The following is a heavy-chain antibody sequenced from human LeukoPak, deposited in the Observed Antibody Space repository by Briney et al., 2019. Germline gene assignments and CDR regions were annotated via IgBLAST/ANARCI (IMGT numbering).Heavy chain of an antibody. V-gene: IGHV3-13*01. Sequence: GGSLRLSCAASGFTFSSYDMHWVRQATGKGLEWVSAIGTAGDTYYPGSVKGRFTISRENAKNSLYLQMNSLGAGDTAVYYCARVRKYSGYYSWYFDLWGRGTLVTVSS. J-gene: IGHJ2*01. CDR2: IGTAGDT. CDR3: ARVRKYSGYYSWYFDL. CDR1: GFTFSSYD. D-gene: IGHD5-12*01.